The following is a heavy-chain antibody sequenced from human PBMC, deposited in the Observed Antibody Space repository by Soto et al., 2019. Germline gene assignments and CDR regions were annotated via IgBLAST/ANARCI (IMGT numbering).Heavy chain of an antibody. CDR3: ARPGYCSSTSCYSGAFDI. CDR2: ISAYNGNT. V-gene: IGHV1-18*04. J-gene: IGHJ3*02. CDR1: GYTFTSYG. D-gene: IGHD2-2*01. Sequence: QVQLVQSGAEVKKPGASVKVSCKASGYTFTSYGISWVRQAPGQGLEWMGWISAYNGNTHYAQKLQGRVTMTTDTSTSTAYMELRSLRSDDTAVYYCARPGYCSSTSCYSGAFDIWGQGTMVTVSS.